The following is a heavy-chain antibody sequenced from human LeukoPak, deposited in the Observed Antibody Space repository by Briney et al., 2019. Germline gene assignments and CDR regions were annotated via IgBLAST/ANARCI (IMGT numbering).Heavy chain of an antibody. CDR2: IYSGDIT. Sequence: GGSLRLSCEASGFTFNNNYMSWVRQAPGKGLEWVSIIYSGDITYYADSVKGRFTISRDNSKNTLYLQMNSLRAEDTAVYYCARGSGYNYGFPDYWGQGTLVTVSS. CDR1: GFTFNNNY. D-gene: IGHD5-18*01. J-gene: IGHJ4*02. CDR3: ARGSGYNYGFPDY. V-gene: IGHV3-53*01.